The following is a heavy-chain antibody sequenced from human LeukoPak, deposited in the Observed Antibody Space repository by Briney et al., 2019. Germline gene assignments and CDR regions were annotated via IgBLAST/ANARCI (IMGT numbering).Heavy chain of an antibody. CDR2: ISSSGSTI. J-gene: IGHJ3*02. CDR1: GFTFSSYE. CDR3: ARDCSSTSCPAGRYFDWGAFDI. V-gene: IGHV3-48*03. Sequence: VGSLRLSCAASGFTFSSYEMNWVRQAPGKGLEWVSYISSSGSTIAYADSLKGRFTISRDHAKNSLYLQMNSLRAEDTAVYYCARDCSSTSCPAGRYFDWGAFDIWGQGTMVTVSS. D-gene: IGHD2-2*01.